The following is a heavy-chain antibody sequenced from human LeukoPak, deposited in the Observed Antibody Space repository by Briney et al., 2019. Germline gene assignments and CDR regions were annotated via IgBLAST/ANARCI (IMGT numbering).Heavy chain of an antibody. CDR2: IHNGGST. CDR3: ARGIRGAADY. V-gene: IGHV4-59*01. CDR1: SDSISSYY. Sequence: SETLSLTCTVASDSISSYYWSWLRQPPGKGLEWLGFIHNGGSTNYNPSLKSRLAMSLDTSKNQFSLNLNSVTAADTAVYYCARGIRGAADYWGQGALVTVSS. D-gene: IGHD3-16*01. J-gene: IGHJ4*02.